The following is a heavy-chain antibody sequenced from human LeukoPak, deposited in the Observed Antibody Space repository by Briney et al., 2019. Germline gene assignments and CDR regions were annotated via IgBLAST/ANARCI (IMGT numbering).Heavy chain of an antibody. V-gene: IGHV5-51*01. J-gene: IGHJ5*02. CDR2: IYPGDSDT. D-gene: IGHD1-1*01. CDR3: ARHSFMNDYAFPFDT. CDR1: GYMFTNYC. Sequence: GESLKISLKRTGYMFTNYCLGLVRHMPGKDLEWMGVIYPGDSDTRYSPSFQGQITISADKSINTAYLQWSSLKASDTAMYYCARHSFMNDYAFPFDTWGQGTLVTVSS.